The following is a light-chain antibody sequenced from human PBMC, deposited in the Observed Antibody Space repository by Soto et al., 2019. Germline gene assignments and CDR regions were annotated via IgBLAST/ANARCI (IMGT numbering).Light chain of an antibody. V-gene: IGLV2-8*01. J-gene: IGLJ2*01. Sequence: QSALTQPPSASGSPGQSVTISCTGTSSDIGGYNYISWYQHQPGKAPKLMIYEVSKRPSGVPDRFSASKSGNTASLTVSGLQAEDEADYYCASYAGRSVVFGGGTKLTVL. CDR2: EVS. CDR1: SSDIGGYNY. CDR3: ASYAGRSVV.